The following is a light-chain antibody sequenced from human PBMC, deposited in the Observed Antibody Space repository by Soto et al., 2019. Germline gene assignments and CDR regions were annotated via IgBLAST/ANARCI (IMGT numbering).Light chain of an antibody. Sequence: NFMLTQPHSVSGSPGKTVTISCTGSGGSLASNYVQWYQQRPGRAPTTVIYEDNDRPSGVPNRCSGSVDISSNSAFLTISGLTTEDEADYYCQSVDSSDQGFFGGGTKLTVL. CDR3: QSVDSSDQGF. J-gene: IGLJ2*01. V-gene: IGLV6-57*02. CDR2: EDN. CDR1: GGSLASNY.